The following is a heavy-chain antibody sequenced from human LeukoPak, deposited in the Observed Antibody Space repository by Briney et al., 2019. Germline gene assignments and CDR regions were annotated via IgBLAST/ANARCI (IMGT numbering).Heavy chain of an antibody. D-gene: IGHD6-19*01. Sequence: QFGGSLRLSCAASGFTFSSYCMHWVRQAPGKGLEWVAVIWYDGTNKYYADSVKGRFTISRDNSKNTLYLQMNSLRPEDTAVYYCAKEGVYSSSSKGIAVAGTDYWGQGTLVTVSS. V-gene: IGHV3-33*06. CDR2: IWYDGTNK. CDR1: GFTFSSYC. J-gene: IGHJ4*02. CDR3: AKEGVYSSSSKGIAVAGTDY.